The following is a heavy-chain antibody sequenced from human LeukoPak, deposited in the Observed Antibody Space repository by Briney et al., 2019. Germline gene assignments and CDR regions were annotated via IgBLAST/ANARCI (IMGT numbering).Heavy chain of an antibody. CDR3: ARGSDSSGYFSGVDY. J-gene: IGHJ4*02. V-gene: IGHV4-34*01. D-gene: IGHD3-22*01. CDR1: GGSFSGYY. CDR2: INHSGST. Sequence: SETLSLTCAVYGGSFSGYYWSWIRQPPGKGLEWIGEINHSGSTNYNPSLKSRVTISVDTSKNQFSLKLSSVTAADTAVYYCARGSDSSGYFSGVDYWGQGTLVTVSS.